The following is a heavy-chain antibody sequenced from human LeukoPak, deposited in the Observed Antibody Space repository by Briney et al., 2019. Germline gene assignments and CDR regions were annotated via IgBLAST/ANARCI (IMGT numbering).Heavy chain of an antibody. V-gene: IGHV3-21*01. CDR2: ISSSSSYI. J-gene: IGHJ4*02. Sequence: GGSLRLSCAASGFTFSSYSMNWVRQAPGKGLEWVSSISSSSSYIYYADSVKGRFTISRDNAKNSLYLQMNSLRAQDTAGYYCAALHSSSNLRTPKDYWGQGTLVTVSS. CDR3: AALHSSSNLRTPKDY. D-gene: IGHD6-6*01. CDR1: GFTFSSYS.